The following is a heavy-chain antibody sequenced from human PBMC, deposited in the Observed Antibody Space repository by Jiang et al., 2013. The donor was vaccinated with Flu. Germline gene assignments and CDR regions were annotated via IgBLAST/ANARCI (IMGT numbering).Heavy chain of an antibody. V-gene: IGHV3-23*01. CDR3: AKDIVGVPGAIFAFDI. J-gene: IGHJ3*02. D-gene: IGHD2-2*01. CDR2: ISGVGGST. CDR1: GFTFSSYG. Sequence: QLLESGGGLVQPGGSLRLSCAASGFTFSSYGMSWVRQAPGKGLEWVSAISGVGGSTHYADSVKGRFTVSRDNSKNALYLQMNSLRAEDTAVYYCAKDIVGVPGAIFAFDIWGQGTMVTVSS.